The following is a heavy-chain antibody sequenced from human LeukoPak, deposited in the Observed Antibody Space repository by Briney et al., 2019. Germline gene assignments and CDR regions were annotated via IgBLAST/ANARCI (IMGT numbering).Heavy chain of an antibody. J-gene: IGHJ5*02. CDR3: ARAVTSSSSWYKWVNWFDP. V-gene: IGHV4-61*02. Sequence: SETLSLTCTVSGGSISSGSYYWSWIRQPAGKGLEWIGRIYTSGSTNYNPSLKSRVTISVDTSKNQFSLRLSSVTAADTAAYYCARAVTSSSSWYKWVNWFDPWGQGTLVTVSS. CDR2: IYTSGST. D-gene: IGHD6-13*01. CDR1: GGSISSGSYY.